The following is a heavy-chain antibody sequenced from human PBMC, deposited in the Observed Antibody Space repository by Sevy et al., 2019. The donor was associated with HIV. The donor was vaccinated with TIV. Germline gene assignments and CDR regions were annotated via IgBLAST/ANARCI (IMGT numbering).Heavy chain of an antibody. CDR2: INPNSGGT. CDR1: GYTFTGYY. CDR3: VREPAARRGFDP. Sequence: ASVKVSCKASGYTFTGYYMHWVRQAPGQGLEWMGRINPNSGGTNYAQKFQGRVTMTRDTSISTAYMELSRLRSDDTAVYYCVREPAARRGFDPWGQGTLVTVSS. V-gene: IGHV1-2*06. J-gene: IGHJ5*02. D-gene: IGHD2-2*01.